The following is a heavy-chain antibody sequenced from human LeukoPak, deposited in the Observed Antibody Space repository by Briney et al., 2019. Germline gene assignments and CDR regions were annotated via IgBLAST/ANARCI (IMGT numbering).Heavy chain of an antibody. D-gene: IGHD6-19*01. CDR2: IHYSGST. CDR1: GGSINSSYYY. Sequence: PSETLSLTCTVSGGSINSSYYYWGWIRQPPGKGLEWIGSIHYSGSTYYNPSLKSRVTISVDTSKNQFSLKLGSVTAADTAVYYCARGLGIAVAGSWFDPWGQGTLVTVSS. CDR3: ARGLGIAVAGSWFDP. J-gene: IGHJ5*02. V-gene: IGHV4-39*07.